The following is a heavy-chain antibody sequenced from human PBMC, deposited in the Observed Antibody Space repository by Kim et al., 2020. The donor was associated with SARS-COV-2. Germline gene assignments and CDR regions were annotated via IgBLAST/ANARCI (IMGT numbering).Heavy chain of an antibody. CDR3: ASRGVITGSGNWFDP. D-gene: IGHD1-20*01. Sequence: GGSLRLSCAASGFTFSSYSMNWVRQAPGKGLEWVSSISSSSSYIYYADSVKGRFTISRDNAKNSLYLQMNSLRAEDTAVYYCASRGVITGSGNWFDPWGQGTLLSVSS. V-gene: IGHV3-21*01. CDR2: ISSSSSYI. CDR1: GFTFSSYS. J-gene: IGHJ5*02.